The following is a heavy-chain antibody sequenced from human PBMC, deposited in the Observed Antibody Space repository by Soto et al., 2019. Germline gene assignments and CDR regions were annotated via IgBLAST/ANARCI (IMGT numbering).Heavy chain of an antibody. J-gene: IGHJ6*02. CDR1: GGSISSSSYY. V-gene: IGHV4-39*07. CDR3: ARIYGSGSYRYYYYYGMDV. D-gene: IGHD3-10*01. Sequence: PSETLSLTCTVSGGSISSSSYYWGWIRQPPGKGLEWIGEINHSGSTNYNPSLKSRVTISVDTSKNQFSLKLSSVTAADTAVYYCARIYGSGSYRYYYYYGMDVWGQGTTVTVSS. CDR2: INHSGST.